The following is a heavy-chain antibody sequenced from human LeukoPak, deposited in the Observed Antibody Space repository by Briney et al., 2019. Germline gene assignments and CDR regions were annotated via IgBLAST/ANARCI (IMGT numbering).Heavy chain of an antibody. V-gene: IGHV1-69*04. CDR1: GGTFSSYA. CDR3: ARCGYYDSSGSNTYYFDY. D-gene: IGHD3-22*01. J-gene: IGHJ4*02. Sequence: SVKVSCKASGGTFSSYAIGWVRQAPGQGLEWMGRIIPILGIANYAQKFQGRVTITADKSTSTAYMELSSLRSEDTAVYYCARCGYYDSSGSNTYYFDYWGQGTLVTVSS. CDR2: IIPILGIA.